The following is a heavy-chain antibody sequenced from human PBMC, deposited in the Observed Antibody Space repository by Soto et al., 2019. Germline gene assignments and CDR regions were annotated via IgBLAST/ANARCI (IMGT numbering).Heavy chain of an antibody. V-gene: IGHV3-11*06. CDR2: ISSKSTYS. D-gene: IGHD1-26*01. CDR1: GFTFSDYY. Sequence: PGGSLRLSCAASGFTFSDYYMSWIRQAPGKGLEWVSYISSKSTYSNDADSVKGRFTISRDNSKNTLYLQMNSLRAEDTAVYYCARSPYSVSYLAYFDYWGQGTLVTVSS. CDR3: ARSPYSVSYLAYFDY. J-gene: IGHJ4*02.